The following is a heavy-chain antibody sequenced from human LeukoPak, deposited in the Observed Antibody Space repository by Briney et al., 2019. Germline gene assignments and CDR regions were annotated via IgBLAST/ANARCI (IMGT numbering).Heavy chain of an antibody. D-gene: IGHD2-2*01. CDR3: AGVPAASTNWFDP. CDR2: IYSGGST. CDR1: GFTVSSNY. V-gene: IGHV3-53*01. Sequence: PGGSLRLSCAASGFTVSSNYMSWVRQAPGKGLEWVSVIYSGGSTYYADSVKGRFTISRDNSKNTLYLQMNSLRAEDTAVYYCAGVPAASTNWFDPWGQGTLVTVSS. J-gene: IGHJ5*02.